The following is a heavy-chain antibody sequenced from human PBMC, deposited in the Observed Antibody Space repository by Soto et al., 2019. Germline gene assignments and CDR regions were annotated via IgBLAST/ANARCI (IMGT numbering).Heavy chain of an antibody. D-gene: IGHD3-16*02. J-gene: IGHJ3*02. V-gene: IGHV4-30-4*01. Sequence: QVQLQESGPGLVKPSQTLSLTCTVSGGSISSGDYYWSWIRQPPGKGLEWIGYIYYSGSTYYNPSLKSRVTISVDTSKNQFSLKLSSVTAADTAVYYCARARIYDYVWGSYRPNDAFDIWGQGTMVTVSS. CDR3: ARARIYDYVWGSYRPNDAFDI. CDR1: GGSISSGDYY. CDR2: IYYSGST.